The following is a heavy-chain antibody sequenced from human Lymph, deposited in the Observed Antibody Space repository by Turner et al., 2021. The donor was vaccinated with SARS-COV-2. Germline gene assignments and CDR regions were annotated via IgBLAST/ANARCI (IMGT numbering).Heavy chain of an antibody. D-gene: IGHD6-13*01. J-gene: IGHJ4*02. CDR1: GFTFSNAW. V-gene: IGHV3-15*01. CDR3: TTHAAPDY. CDR2: NRTKTDGGTT. Sequence: EVQLVESGGGLVKSGGSLRLSCVASGFTFSNAWMTWVREAPGKGLERIGRNRTKTDGGTTVYAAFVKGRFTITSYDSKNTRYLKMNSMKAEDTAGYYCTTHAAPDYWGQGTLVTVSS.